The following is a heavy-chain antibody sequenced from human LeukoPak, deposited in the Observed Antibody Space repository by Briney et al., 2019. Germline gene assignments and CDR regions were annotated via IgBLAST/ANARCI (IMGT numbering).Heavy chain of an antibody. Sequence: SETLSLTCSVSGASISSHYWIWIPQSPGKGLVWIGYIYYSGSSNYNPSLESRVAMSVDTSKPQFSLKLSSVTAADTDVYYCARSRDGYNSLSPADCWGQGTLVTVSS. D-gene: IGHD5-24*01. CDR2: IYYSGSS. CDR1: GASISSHY. J-gene: IGHJ4*02. V-gene: IGHV4-59*11. CDR3: ARSRDGYNSLSPADC.